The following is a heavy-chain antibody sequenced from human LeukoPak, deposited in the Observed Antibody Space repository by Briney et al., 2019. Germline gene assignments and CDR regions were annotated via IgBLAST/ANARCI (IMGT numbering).Heavy chain of an antibody. D-gene: IGHD2-15*01. CDR1: GGTFSSYA. J-gene: IGHJ4*02. CDR3: ARERGYCSGGSCYSLLV. V-gene: IGHV1-69*06. Sequence: SVKVSCKASGGTFSSYAISWVRQAPGQGLEWMGGIIPIFGTANYAQKFQGRVTITADKSTSTAYMELSSLRSEDTAVYYCARERGYCSGGSCYSLLVWGQGTLVTVSS. CDR2: IIPIFGTA.